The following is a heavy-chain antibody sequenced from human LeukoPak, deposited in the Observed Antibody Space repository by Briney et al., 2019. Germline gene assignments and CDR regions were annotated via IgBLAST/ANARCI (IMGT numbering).Heavy chain of an antibody. CDR2: IYYSGST. CDR3: ASQSGYCSGGSCFKSYFDY. Sequence: SETLSLTCTVSGYSISSGYYWGWIRQPPGKGLEWIGSIYYSGSTYYNPSLKSRVTISVDTSKNQFSLKLSSVTAADTAVYYCASQSGYCSGGSCFKSYFDYWGQGTLVTVSS. D-gene: IGHD2-15*01. CDR1: GYSISSGYY. V-gene: IGHV4-38-2*02. J-gene: IGHJ4*02.